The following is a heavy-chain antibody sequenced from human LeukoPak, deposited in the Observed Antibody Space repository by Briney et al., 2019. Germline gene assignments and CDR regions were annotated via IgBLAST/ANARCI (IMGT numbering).Heavy chain of an antibody. Sequence: GESLKISCKDSGYSFTSYWIGWVRQMSGKGLEWMGIIYPGDSDTTYSPSFQGQVTISADKSISTAYLQWSSLKASDTAMYYCARTTYSSGWYAPLWGQGTLVTVSS. J-gene: IGHJ4*02. CDR3: ARTTYSSGWYAPL. CDR1: GYSFTSYW. V-gene: IGHV5-51*01. CDR2: IYPGDSDT. D-gene: IGHD6-19*01.